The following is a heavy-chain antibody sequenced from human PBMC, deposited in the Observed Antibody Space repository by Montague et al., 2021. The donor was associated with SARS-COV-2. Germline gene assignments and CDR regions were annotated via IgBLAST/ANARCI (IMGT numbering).Heavy chain of an antibody. CDR2: ISSSSSYT. D-gene: IGHD4-17*01. CDR1: GFTFSDYY. Sequence: SLRLSCAASGFTFSDYYMSWIRQAPGKGLEWVSYISSSSSYTNYADSVKGRFTISRDNAKNSLYLQMNSLRAEDTAVYYCARDLASYGDQYYYYGMDVWGQGTTVTVPS. CDR3: ARDLASYGDQYYYYGMDV. V-gene: IGHV3-11*06. J-gene: IGHJ6*02.